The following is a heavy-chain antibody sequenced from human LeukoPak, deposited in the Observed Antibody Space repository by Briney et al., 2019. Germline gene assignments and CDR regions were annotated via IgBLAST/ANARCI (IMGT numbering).Heavy chain of an antibody. CDR3: AREYYYGSGSYWYYYYMDV. CDR2: INWNGGST. CDR1: GFTFDDYG. V-gene: IGHV3-20*04. Sequence: PGGSLRLSCAASGFTFDDYGMSWVRQAPGKGLEWVSGINWNGGSTGYADSVKGRFTISRDNAKNSLYLQMNSLRAEDTALYYCAREYYYGSGSYWYYYYMDVWGKGTTVTVSS. D-gene: IGHD3-10*01. J-gene: IGHJ6*03.